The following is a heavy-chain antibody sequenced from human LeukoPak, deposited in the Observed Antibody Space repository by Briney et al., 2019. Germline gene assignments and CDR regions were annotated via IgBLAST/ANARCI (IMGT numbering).Heavy chain of an antibody. CDR3: AKTNLGYCSSTSCYDYYYYMDV. V-gene: IGHV1-24*01. D-gene: IGHD2-2*01. J-gene: IGHJ6*03. CDR2: FDVEDGEI. Sequence: ASVKVSCKVSGYTLTQLSVHWVRQAPGKGLEWMGGFDVEDGEIIYAQKFQGRVTMTEDTSTDTAYMELSSLRSEDTAVYYCAKTNLGYCSSTSCYDYYYYMDVWGKGTTVTVSS. CDR1: GYTLTQLS.